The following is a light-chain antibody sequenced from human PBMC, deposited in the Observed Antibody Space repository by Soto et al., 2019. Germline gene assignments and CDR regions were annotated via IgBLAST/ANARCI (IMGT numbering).Light chain of an antibody. CDR2: EVS. Sequence: QSVLTQPASVSGSPGQSITISCTGTSSDVGAYNYVSWYRQHPGKAPKLMIYEVSNRPSGVSNRFSGSKSGNTASLTISGLQAEDEADYYCTSYAGSSTLVIFGGGTQLTVL. V-gene: IGLV2-14*01. J-gene: IGLJ7*01. CDR3: TSYAGSSTLVI. CDR1: SSDVGAYNY.